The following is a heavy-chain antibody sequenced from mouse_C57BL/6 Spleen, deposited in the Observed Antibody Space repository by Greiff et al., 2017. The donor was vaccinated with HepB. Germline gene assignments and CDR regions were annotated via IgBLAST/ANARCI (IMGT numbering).Heavy chain of an antibody. CDR2: ISSGSSTI. D-gene: IGHD4-1*01. CDR1: GFTFSDYG. Sequence: EVKLMESGGGLVKPGGSLKLSCAASGFTFSDYGMHWVRQAPEKGLEWVAYISSGSSTIYYADTVKGRFTISRDNAKNTLFLQMTSLRSEDTAMYYCARQGLTGTLDYWGQGTTLTVSS. CDR3: ARQGLTGTLDY. J-gene: IGHJ2*01. V-gene: IGHV5-17*01.